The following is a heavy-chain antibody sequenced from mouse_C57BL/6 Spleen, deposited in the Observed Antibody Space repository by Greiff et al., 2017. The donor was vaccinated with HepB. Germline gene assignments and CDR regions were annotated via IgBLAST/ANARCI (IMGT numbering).Heavy chain of an antibody. V-gene: IGHV10-1*01. Sequence: GGGLVQPKGSLKLSCAASGFSFNTYAMNWVRQAPGKGLEWVARIRSKSNNYATYYADSVKDRFTISRDDSESMLYLQMNNLKTEDTAMYYCVRRGGNYEFAYWGQGTLVTVSA. D-gene: IGHD2-1*01. J-gene: IGHJ3*01. CDR1: GFSFNTYA. CDR3: VRRGGNYEFAY. CDR2: IRSKSNNYAT.